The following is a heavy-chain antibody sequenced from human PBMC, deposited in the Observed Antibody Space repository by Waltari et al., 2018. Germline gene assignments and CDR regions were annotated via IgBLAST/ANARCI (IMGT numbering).Heavy chain of an antibody. CDR3: ATDQGAAAGYAFDI. V-gene: IGHV1-24*01. J-gene: IGHJ3*02. CDR1: GYTLTELS. Sequence: QVQLVQSGAEVKKPGASVKVSCKVSGYTLTELSMHWVRQAPGKGLEWMAGFDPEDGETIYAQKFQGRVTMTEETSTDTAYMELGGLRSEDTAVYYCATDQGAAAGYAFDIWGQGTMVTVSS. D-gene: IGHD6-13*01. CDR2: FDPEDGET.